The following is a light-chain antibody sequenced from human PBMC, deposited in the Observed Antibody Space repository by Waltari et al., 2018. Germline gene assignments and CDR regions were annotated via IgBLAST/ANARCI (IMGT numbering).Light chain of an antibody. J-gene: IGLJ7*01. CDR3: QVRDSSTAV. Sequence: SSDPTQPLSVSVAPGHTATITCAGTTIRGNSGHWYQQKPGQAPVLVIYRDNDRPSGIPDRFSGSNSGNTATLTISGAQPGDEADYYCQVRDSSTAVFGGGTHLTVL. V-gene: IGLV3-9*01. CDR2: RDN. CDR1: TIRGNS.